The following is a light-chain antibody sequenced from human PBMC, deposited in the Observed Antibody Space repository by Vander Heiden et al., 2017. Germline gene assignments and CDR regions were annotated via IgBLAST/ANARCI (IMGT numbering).Light chain of an antibody. Sequence: QTVVTLEPSLTVSPGGTVPLTCASSTGAVTSGYYPNWFQQKPGQAPRALIYSTSNQHSWTPARFSGSLLGGKAALTLSGVQPEDEAEYYCLLYYGGAQLVFGGGTKLTVL. CDR3: LLYYGGAQLV. CDR2: STS. J-gene: IGLJ2*01. V-gene: IGLV7-43*01. CDR1: TGAVTSGYY.